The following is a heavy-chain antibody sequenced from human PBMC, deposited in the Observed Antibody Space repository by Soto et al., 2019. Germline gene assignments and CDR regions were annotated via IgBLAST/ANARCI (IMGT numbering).Heavy chain of an antibody. CDR2: IIPIFGTA. V-gene: IGHV1-69*12. D-gene: IGHD5-12*01. CDR3: AREGLGDIVATITAGNGRFDY. J-gene: IGHJ4*02. Sequence: QVQLVQSGAEVKEPGSSVKVSCKASGGTFSSYAISWVRQAPGQGLEWMGGIIPIFGTANYAQKFQGRVTITADESTSTADMELSSLRSEDTAVYYCAREGLGDIVATITAGNGRFDYWGQGTLVTVSS. CDR1: GGTFSSYA.